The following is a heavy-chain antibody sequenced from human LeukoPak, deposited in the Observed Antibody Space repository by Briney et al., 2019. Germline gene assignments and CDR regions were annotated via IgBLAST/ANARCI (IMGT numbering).Heavy chain of an antibody. J-gene: IGHJ4*02. CDR1: GFTFSHYG. V-gene: IGHV3-33*01. CDR2: IWYDGSNK. Sequence: GGSLRLSCAASGFTFSHYGMHWVRQAPGKGLEWVAVIWYDGSNKYYADSVKGRFTISRDNSKNTLYLQMNSLRAEDTAVYYCARTGIAAAGTLGGLNNWGQGTLVTVSS. D-gene: IGHD6-13*01. CDR3: ARTGIAAAGTLGGLNN.